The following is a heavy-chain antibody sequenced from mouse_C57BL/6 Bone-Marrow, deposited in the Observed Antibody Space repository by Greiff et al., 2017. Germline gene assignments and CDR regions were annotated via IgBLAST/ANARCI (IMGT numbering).Heavy chain of an antibody. CDR2: IDPSDSYT. CDR3: ARRAAQATLAY. D-gene: IGHD3-2*02. V-gene: IGHV1-69*01. CDR1: GYTFTSYW. J-gene: IGHJ3*01. Sequence: VKLQQPGAELVMPGASVKLSCKASGYTFTSYWMHWVKQRPGQGLEWIGEIDPSDSYTNYNQKFKGKSTLTVDKSSSTAYMQLSSLTSEDSAVYYCARRAAQATLAYWGQGTLVTVSA.